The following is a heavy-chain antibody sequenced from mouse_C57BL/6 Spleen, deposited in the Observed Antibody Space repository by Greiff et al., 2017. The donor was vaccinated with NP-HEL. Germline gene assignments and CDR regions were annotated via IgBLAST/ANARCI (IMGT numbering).Heavy chain of an antibody. CDR1: GYSFTGYY. Sequence: VQLQQSGPELVKPGASVKISCKASGYSFTGYYMNWVKQSPEKSLEWIGEINPSTGGNTYNQKFKAKATLTVDKSSSTAYMQLKSLTSEDSAVYYCARGVSMVTTEGYCDYWGQGTTLTVSS. CDR2: INPSTGGN. D-gene: IGHD2-2*01. V-gene: IGHV1-42*01. J-gene: IGHJ2*01. CDR3: ARGVSMVTTEGYCDY.